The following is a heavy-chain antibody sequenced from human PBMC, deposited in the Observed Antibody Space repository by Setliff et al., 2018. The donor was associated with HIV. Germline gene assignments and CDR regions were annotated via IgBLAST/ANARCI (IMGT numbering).Heavy chain of an antibody. J-gene: IGHJ4*02. V-gene: IGHV4-34*01. D-gene: IGHD3-16*02. CDR2: INHSGST. CDR3: ARHVIGVIMLYSWDGFDY. Sequence: PSETLSLTCAVYGGSFSGYDWSWIRQPPGKGLEWIGEINHSGSTNYNPSLKSRVTMSLDTSKNQFSLKLNSVTALDTAVYYCARHVIGVIMLYSWDGFDYWGQGALVTVSS. CDR1: GGSFSGYD.